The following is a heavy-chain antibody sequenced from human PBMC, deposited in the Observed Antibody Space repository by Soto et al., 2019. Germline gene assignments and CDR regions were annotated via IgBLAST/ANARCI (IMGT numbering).Heavy chain of an antibody. V-gene: IGHV1-18*01. CDR3: ARDLSSGWGFRRSGSAPDY. D-gene: IGHD6-19*01. J-gene: IGHJ4*02. CDR1: GYTYTSYG. CDR2: ISAYNGNT. Sequence: QVQLVQSGAEVKKPGASVKVSCKASGYTYTSYGISWVRQAPGQGLEWMGWISAYNGNTNYAQKLQGRVTMTTDTSTSTAYMELRSLRSDDTAVYYCARDLSSGWGFRRSGSAPDYWGQGTLVTVSS.